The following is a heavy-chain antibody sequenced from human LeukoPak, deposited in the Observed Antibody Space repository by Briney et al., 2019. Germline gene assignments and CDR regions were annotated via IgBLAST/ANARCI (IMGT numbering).Heavy chain of an antibody. Sequence: GESLKISCKGTGYSFTSYWIGWVRQMPGKGLEWMGIIYPGDSDTRYSPSFQGQVTISADKSISTAYLQWSSLKASDTGMSYCARRAYSFEWFDPWGQGTLVSVSS. CDR3: ARRAYSFEWFDP. J-gene: IGHJ5*02. CDR2: IYPGDSDT. V-gene: IGHV5-51*01. D-gene: IGHD5-18*01. CDR1: GYSFTSYW.